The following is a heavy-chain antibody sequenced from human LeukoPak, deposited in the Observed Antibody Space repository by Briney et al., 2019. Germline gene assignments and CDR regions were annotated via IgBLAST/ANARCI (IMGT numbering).Heavy chain of an antibody. V-gene: IGHV3-33*01. Sequence: PGGSLRLSCAASGFTFSSYGMHWVCQAPGRGLEWVAVIWYDGSNKYYADSVKGRFTISRDNSKNTLYLQMNSLRAEDTAVYYYVREGGSGSFDYWGQGTLVTVSS. D-gene: IGHD3-10*01. J-gene: IGHJ4*02. CDR3: VREGGSGSFDY. CDR1: GFTFSSYG. CDR2: IWYDGSNK.